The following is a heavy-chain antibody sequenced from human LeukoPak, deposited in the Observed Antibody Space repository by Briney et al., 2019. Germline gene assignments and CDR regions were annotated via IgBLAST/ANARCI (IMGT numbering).Heavy chain of an antibody. V-gene: IGHV3-48*04. CDR2: ISSSSSTI. D-gene: IGHD5-24*01. CDR1: GFTFSSYR. Sequence: GGSLRLSCAASGFTFSSYRMNWVRQAPGKGLEWVSYISSSSSTIYYADSVKGRFTISRDNAKNSLYLQMNSLRAEDTALYYCARESGNGYNLYLDYWGQGTLVTVSS. CDR3: ARESGNGYNLYLDY. J-gene: IGHJ4*02.